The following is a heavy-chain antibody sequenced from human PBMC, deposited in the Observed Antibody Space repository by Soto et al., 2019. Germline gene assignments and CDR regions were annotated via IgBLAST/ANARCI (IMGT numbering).Heavy chain of an antibody. CDR2: ISTTSTYI. CDR1: GFTFSSYS. J-gene: IGHJ4*02. Sequence: EVQLVESGGGLVKPGGSLRLSCAASGFTFSSYSMNWVRQAPGKGLEWVSSISTTSTYIYYADSVKGRFNISRDNAKNSLYLQMNSLRAEDTAVYYCAREGSLYGDSVSNCADYWGQGTLVTVSS. V-gene: IGHV3-21*01. CDR3: AREGSLYGDSVSNCADY. D-gene: IGHD4-17*01.